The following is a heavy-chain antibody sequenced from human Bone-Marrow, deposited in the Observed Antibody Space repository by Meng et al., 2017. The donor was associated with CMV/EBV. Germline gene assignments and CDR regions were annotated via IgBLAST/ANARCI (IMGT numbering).Heavy chain of an antibody. Sequence: QVQLVQSGAEVKKPGAAVKLSCKASGYTFTGYYMHWVRQAPGQGLEWMGWINPNSGGTNYAQKFQGRVTMTRDTSISTAYMKLSRLRSDDTAVYYCARAHCSSTSCLIDYWGQGTLVTVFS. V-gene: IGHV1-2*02. CDR1: GYTFTGYY. D-gene: IGHD2-2*01. CDR2: INPNSGGT. J-gene: IGHJ4*02. CDR3: ARAHCSSTSCLIDY.